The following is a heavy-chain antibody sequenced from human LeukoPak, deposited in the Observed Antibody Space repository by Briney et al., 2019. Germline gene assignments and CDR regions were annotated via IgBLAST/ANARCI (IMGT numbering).Heavy chain of an antibody. Sequence: SETLSLTCTVSGGSIYSDYWGWIPGPPGKGLEWIGSIYYSGSTYYNPSLKSRVTISVDTSKNQFSLKLSSVTAADTAVYYCARHRGRDGYNYGDLDYWGQGSLVTVSS. CDR2: IYYSGST. J-gene: IGHJ4*02. CDR1: GGSIYSDY. D-gene: IGHD5-24*01. V-gene: IGHV4-39*01. CDR3: ARHRGRDGYNYGDLDY.